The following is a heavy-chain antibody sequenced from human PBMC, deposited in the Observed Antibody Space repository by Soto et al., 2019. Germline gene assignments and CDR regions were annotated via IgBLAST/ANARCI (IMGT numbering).Heavy chain of an antibody. CDR2: ISGSGGST. CDR3: AKGDTAAAGIVDY. J-gene: IGHJ4*02. CDR1: GFTFSTYA. V-gene: IGHV3-23*01. Sequence: EVPLLESGGGLVQPGGSLRLSCAASGFTFSTYAMTWVRQAPGKGLEWVSAISGSGGSTYYADSVKGRFTISRDNSKNTLYLQMNSLRAEDTAVYYCAKGDTAAAGIVDYWGQGTLVTVSS. D-gene: IGHD6-13*01.